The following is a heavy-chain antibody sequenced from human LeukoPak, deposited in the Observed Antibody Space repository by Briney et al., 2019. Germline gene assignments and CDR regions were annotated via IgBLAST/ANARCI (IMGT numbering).Heavy chain of an antibody. Sequence: GASVKVSCKVSGGTFSNYGIGWVRQAPGQGLEWMGWISAYNGNTNYAQKLQGRVTMTTDTSTSTAYMELRSLRSDDTAVYYCARVGWHRPKVGATLPDAFDIWGQGTMVTVSS. CDR2: ISAYNGNT. V-gene: IGHV1-18*01. CDR3: ARVGWHRPKVGATLPDAFDI. D-gene: IGHD1-26*01. CDR1: GGTFSNYG. J-gene: IGHJ3*02.